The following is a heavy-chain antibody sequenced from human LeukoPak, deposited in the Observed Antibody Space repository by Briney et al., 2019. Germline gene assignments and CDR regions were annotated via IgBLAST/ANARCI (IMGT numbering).Heavy chain of an antibody. CDR3: AKPHGSGSYGQQDY. Sequence: GGSLRLSCAASGFTLRSYTMNWVRQAPGKGLEWVSGISDSGGSTYYADSVKGRFTISRDNSKNTLHLQMNSLRAEDTAVYYCAKPHGSGSYGQQDYWGQGTLVTVSS. CDR1: GFTLRSYT. V-gene: IGHV3-23*01. J-gene: IGHJ4*02. D-gene: IGHD3-10*01. CDR2: ISDSGGST.